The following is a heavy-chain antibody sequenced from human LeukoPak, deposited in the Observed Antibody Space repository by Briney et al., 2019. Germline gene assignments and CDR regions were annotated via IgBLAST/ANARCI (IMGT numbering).Heavy chain of an antibody. J-gene: IGHJ4*02. CDR1: GDSISSFY. CDR2: IYYSGNT. Sequence: PSETLSLTCTVSGDSISSFYRSWIRQPPGKGLEWIGYIYYSGNTKYSPSLKSRVTISVDTSKNQCSLKLSSVTAADTAVYYCARSIGYSYGGGDYWGQGTLVTVSS. D-gene: IGHD5-18*01. V-gene: IGHV4-59*12. CDR3: ARSIGYSYGGGDY.